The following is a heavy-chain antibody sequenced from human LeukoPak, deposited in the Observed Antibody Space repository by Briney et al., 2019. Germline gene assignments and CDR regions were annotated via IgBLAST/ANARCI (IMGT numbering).Heavy chain of an antibody. CDR1: GGSLSRYY. D-gene: IGHD6-6*01. CDR2: IYFSGRN. Sequence: SETLSLTCTVSGGSLSRYYWSWIRQPPGNGLGWIGCIYFSGRNNYNPSRKSRVPISVDTSKIQLYLKLSPVTAADTAVYYCARDVRDRAARPRGYYYYYMDVWGKGTTVTVSS. J-gene: IGHJ6*03. V-gene: IGHV4-59*01. CDR3: ARDVRDRAARPRGYYYYYMDV.